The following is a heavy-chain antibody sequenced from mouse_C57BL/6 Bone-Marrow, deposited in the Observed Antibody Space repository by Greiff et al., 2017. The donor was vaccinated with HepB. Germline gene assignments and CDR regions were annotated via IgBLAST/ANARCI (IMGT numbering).Heavy chain of an antibody. CDR2: ISSGSSTI. Sequence: EVKLMESGGGLVKPGGSLKLSCAASGFTFSDYGMHWVRQAPEKGLEWVAYISSGSSTIYYADTVKGRFTISRDNAKNTLFLQMTSLRSEDTAMYYCARDGTTVVADYWGQGTTLTVSS. D-gene: IGHD1-1*01. CDR1: GFTFSDYG. J-gene: IGHJ2*01. CDR3: ARDGTTVVADY. V-gene: IGHV5-17*01.